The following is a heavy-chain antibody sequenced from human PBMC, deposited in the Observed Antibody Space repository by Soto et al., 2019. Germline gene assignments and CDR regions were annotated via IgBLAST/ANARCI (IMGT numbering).Heavy chain of an antibody. CDR3: ASDYKGLLTAFDI. CDR1: GGSISSSTYY. J-gene: IGHJ3*02. Sequence: SETLSLTCTVSGGSISSSTYYWGWVRQPPGKGLEWIASIYDGGSSHYHPSLKSRVTISVDTSKNQFSLKLSSVTAADTAVYYCASDYKGLLTAFDIWGQGTMVTVSS. V-gene: IGHV4-39*01. CDR2: IYDGGSS. D-gene: IGHD5-12*01.